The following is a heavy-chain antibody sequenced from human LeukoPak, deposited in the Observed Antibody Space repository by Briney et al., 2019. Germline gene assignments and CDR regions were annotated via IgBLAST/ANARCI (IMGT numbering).Heavy chain of an antibody. J-gene: IGHJ5*02. D-gene: IGHD6-13*01. CDR3: AASGIAAADNWFDP. V-gene: IGHV3-30*03. Sequence: GGSLRLCCAASGFTFSSYGMHWVRQAAGKGLEWVAVISYDGSNKYYADSVKGRFTISRDNSKNTLYLQMNSLRAEGTAVYYCAASGIAAADNWFDPWGQGTLVTVSS. CDR1: GFTFSSYG. CDR2: ISYDGSNK.